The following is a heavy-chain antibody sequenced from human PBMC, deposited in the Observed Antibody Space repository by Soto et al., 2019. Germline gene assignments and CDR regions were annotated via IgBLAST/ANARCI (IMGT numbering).Heavy chain of an antibody. Sequence: ASVKVSCKASGGTFSSYAISWVRQAPGQGLEWMGGIIPIFGTANYAQKFQGRVTITADESTSTAYMELSSLRSEDTAVYYCARGNSGSNPSKYTDMGDHFDYWG. D-gene: IGHD5-18*01. CDR3: ARGNSGSNPSKYTDMGDHFDY. J-gene: IGHJ4*01. CDR1: GGTFSSYA. CDR2: IIPIFGTA. V-gene: IGHV1-69*13.